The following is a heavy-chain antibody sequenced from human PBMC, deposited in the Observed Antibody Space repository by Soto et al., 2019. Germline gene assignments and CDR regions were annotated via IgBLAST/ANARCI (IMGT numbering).Heavy chain of an antibody. CDR3: ARVTATYCGGDCYATTPSYYYGMDV. J-gene: IGHJ6*02. Sequence: SETLSLTCAVYGGSFSGYYWSWIRQPPGKGLEWIGEINHGGSTNYNPSLKSRVTISVDTSKNQFSLKLSSVTAADTAVYYCARVTATYCGGDCYATTPSYYYGMDVWGQGTTVTVSS. CDR1: GGSFSGYY. D-gene: IGHD2-21*02. V-gene: IGHV4-34*01. CDR2: INHGGST.